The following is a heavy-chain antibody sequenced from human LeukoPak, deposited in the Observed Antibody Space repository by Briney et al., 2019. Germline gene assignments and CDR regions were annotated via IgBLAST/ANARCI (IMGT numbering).Heavy chain of an antibody. Sequence: GGSLRLYCAASGFTFSSYAMSWVRQAPGKGLEWVSAISGSGGSTYYADSVKGRFTISRDNSKNTLYLQMSSLRAEDTAVYYCAKSFGCSGGSCYSDAFDIWGQGTMVTVSS. CDR3: AKSFGCSGGSCYSDAFDI. J-gene: IGHJ3*02. CDR1: GFTFSSYA. V-gene: IGHV3-23*01. D-gene: IGHD2-15*01. CDR2: ISGSGGST.